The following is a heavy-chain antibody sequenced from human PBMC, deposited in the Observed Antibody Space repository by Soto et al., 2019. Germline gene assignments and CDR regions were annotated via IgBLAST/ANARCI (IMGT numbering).Heavy chain of an antibody. V-gene: IGHV3-21*01. CDR3: ATSRSGYYYGPFDF. D-gene: IGHD3-10*01. Sequence: PGGSLRLSCAASGVTFSTYNVNWVRQAPGKGLEWVSSISTNSDYISYADSMKGRFTISRDNAKNSLYLQMNSLRAEDTAVYYCATSRSGYYYGPFDFWGQGTLVTVS. CDR1: GVTFSTYN. J-gene: IGHJ4*02. CDR2: ISTNSDYI.